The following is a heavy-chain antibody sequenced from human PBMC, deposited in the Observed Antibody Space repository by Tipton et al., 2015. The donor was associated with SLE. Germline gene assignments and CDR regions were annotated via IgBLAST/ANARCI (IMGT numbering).Heavy chain of an antibody. D-gene: IGHD3-22*01. Sequence: TLSLTCTVSGGSISSGGYYWSWIRQHPGKGLEWIGSIYYSGSTYYNPSLKSRVTISVDTSKNQFSLKLSSVTAADTAVYYCARDLTYYDSSGQDYWGQGTLVTVSS. CDR3: ARDLTYYDSSGQDY. CDR2: IYYSGST. CDR1: GGSISSGGYY. V-gene: IGHV4-39*07. J-gene: IGHJ4*02.